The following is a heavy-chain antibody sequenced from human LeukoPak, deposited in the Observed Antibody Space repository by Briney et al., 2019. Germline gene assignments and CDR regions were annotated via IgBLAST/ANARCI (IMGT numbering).Heavy chain of an antibody. CDR1: GFTFSTYA. CDR3: AKQLGYCSNGSCYFPY. D-gene: IGHD2-15*01. Sequence: GGSLRLSCAASGFTFSTYAMSWVRQAPGKGLEWVSAISNNGGYTYYADSVQGRFTISRDNSKSTLCLQMNSLRAEDTAVYYCAKQLGYCSNGSCYFPYWGQGTLVTVSS. CDR2: ISNNGGYT. V-gene: IGHV3-23*01. J-gene: IGHJ4*02.